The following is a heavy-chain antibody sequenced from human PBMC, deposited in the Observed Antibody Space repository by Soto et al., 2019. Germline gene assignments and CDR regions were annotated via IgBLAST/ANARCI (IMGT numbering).Heavy chain of an antibody. CDR3: AHKGGRGAGMDV. V-gene: IGHV2-5*02. J-gene: IGHJ6*02. D-gene: IGHD2-15*01. Sequence: QITLKESGPTLVKPTQTLTLTCTFSGFSLSTSGVGVGWIRQPPGKALEWLALIYWDDDERYNASLKSRLTVTKDTAKNQVVLTMTNMDPVDTATYYCAHKGGRGAGMDVWGQGTTVTVSS. CDR2: IYWDDDE. CDR1: GFSLSTSGVG.